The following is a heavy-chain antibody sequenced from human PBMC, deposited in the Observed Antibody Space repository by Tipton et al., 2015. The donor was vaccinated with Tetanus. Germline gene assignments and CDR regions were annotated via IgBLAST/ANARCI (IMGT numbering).Heavy chain of an antibody. CDR2: IYYSGST. D-gene: IGHD4-17*01. CDR1: GGSISSGGYY. V-gene: IGHV4-31*03. J-gene: IGHJ4*02. Sequence: TLSLTCTVSGGSISSGGYYWSWIRQHPGKGLEWIGYIYYSGSTYYNPSLKSRVTISVDTSKNQFSLKLSSVTAADTAVYYCARAPSQDGVLDFWGQGTLFTVSS. CDR3: ARAPSQDGVLDF.